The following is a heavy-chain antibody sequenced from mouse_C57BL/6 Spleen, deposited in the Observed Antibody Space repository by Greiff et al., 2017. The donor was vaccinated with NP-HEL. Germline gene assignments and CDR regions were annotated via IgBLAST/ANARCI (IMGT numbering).Heavy chain of an antibody. V-gene: IGHV1-55*01. CDR2: IYPGSGST. CDR1: GYTFTSYW. J-gene: IGHJ2*01. CDR3: ASGPHYYGSSFDY. Sequence: QVQLQQPGAELVKPGASVKMSCKASGYTFTSYWITWVKQRPGQGLEWIGDIYPGSGSTNYNEKFKSKATLTVDTSSSTAYMQLSSLTSEDSAVYYCASGPHYYGSSFDYWGQGTTRTVSS. D-gene: IGHD1-1*01.